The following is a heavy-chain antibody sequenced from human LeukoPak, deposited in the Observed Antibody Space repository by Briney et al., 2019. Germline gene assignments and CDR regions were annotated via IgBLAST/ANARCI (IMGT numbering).Heavy chain of an antibody. CDR1: GGTFSSYA. D-gene: IGHD4-17*01. CDR3: ARSTYGDRQNFDY. V-gene: IGHV1-69*13. Sequence: GASVKVSCKASGGTFSSYAISWVRQAPGQGLEWMGGIIPIFGTANYAQKFQGRVTITADESTSTAYMELSSLRSEDTAVYYCARSTYGDRQNFDYWGQGTLVTVSS. CDR2: IIPIFGTA. J-gene: IGHJ4*02.